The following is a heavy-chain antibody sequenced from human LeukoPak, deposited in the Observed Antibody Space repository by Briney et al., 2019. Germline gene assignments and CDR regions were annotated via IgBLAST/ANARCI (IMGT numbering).Heavy chain of an antibody. CDR1: GYSISSGYY. D-gene: IGHD1-26*01. Sequence: PSETLSLTCTVSGYSISSGYYWGWIRQPPGKGLEWIGSIYHSGGTYYNPSLKSRVTISVDTSKNQFSLKLSSVTAADTAVYYCASLSGSYFLFDYWGQGTLVTVSS. V-gene: IGHV4-38-2*02. CDR2: IYHSGGT. J-gene: IGHJ4*02. CDR3: ASLSGSYFLFDY.